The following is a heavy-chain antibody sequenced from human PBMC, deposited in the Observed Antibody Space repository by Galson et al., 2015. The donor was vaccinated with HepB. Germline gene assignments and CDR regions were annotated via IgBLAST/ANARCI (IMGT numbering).Heavy chain of an antibody. CDR2: ISGSGGST. V-gene: IGHV3-23*01. D-gene: IGHD3-16*01. CDR3: AQGVFQILWGRGVF. Sequence: SLRLSCAASGFTFSSHAMTWVCQAQGKGLEWVSGISGSGGSTYYADSVKGRFTISRVNSKSTLYLQMDSLRVDDTAVYYCAQGVFQILWGRGVFWGQGSLVVVSS. CDR1: GFTFSSHA. J-gene: IGHJ4*02.